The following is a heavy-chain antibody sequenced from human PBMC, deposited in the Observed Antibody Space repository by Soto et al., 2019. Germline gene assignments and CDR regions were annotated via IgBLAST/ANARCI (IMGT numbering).Heavy chain of an antibody. D-gene: IGHD7-27*01. V-gene: IGHV3-21*01. CDR3: ARASAWGKNYYYYYMDV. Sequence: PGGSLRLSCAASGFTFSSYSMNWVRQAPGKGLEWVSSISSSSSYIYNADSVKGRFTISRDNAKNSLYLQMNSLRAEDTAVYYCARASAWGKNYYYYYMDVWGKGTTVTVSS. CDR1: GFTFSSYS. J-gene: IGHJ6*03. CDR2: ISSSSSYI.